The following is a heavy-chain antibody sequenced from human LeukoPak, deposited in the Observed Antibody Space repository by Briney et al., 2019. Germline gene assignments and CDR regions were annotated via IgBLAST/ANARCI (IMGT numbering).Heavy chain of an antibody. J-gene: IGHJ4*02. CDR1: GFSVSNNY. D-gene: IGHD3-3*01. CDR3: ARGYYDFWSQAYYFDY. CDR2: ISYDGSNK. Sequence: GGSLRLSCVTSGFSVSNNYMSWVRQAPGKGLEWVAVISYDGSNKYYADSVKGRFTISRDNSKNTLYLQMNSLRAEDTAVYYCARGYYDFWSQAYYFDYWGQGTLVTVSS. V-gene: IGHV3-30-3*01.